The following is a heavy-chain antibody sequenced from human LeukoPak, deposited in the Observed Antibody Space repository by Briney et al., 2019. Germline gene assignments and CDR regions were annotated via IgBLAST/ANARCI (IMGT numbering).Heavy chain of an antibody. CDR1: GFLSSNYW. D-gene: IGHD3-10*01. CDR2: IKKDGSEK. J-gene: IGHJ6*02. V-gene: IGHV3-7*01. CDR3: TRTFGGSDPYGLDL. Sequence: PGGSLRLSCVVSGFLSSNYWMSWVRQAPGKGLEWVANIKKDGSEKNYVHSVRGRFTISRDNAKSAVYLEMNSLRAEDTAIYYCTRTFGGSDPYGLDLWGQGTTVIVSS.